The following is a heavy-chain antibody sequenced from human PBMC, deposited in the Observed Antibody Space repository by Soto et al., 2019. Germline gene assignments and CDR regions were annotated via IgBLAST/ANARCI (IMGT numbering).Heavy chain of an antibody. CDR1: GFSLSADGVG. V-gene: IGHV2-5*02. CDR2: IYCDYDT. J-gene: IGHJ3*01. CDR3: THAYGGTSWPNDAFDV. D-gene: IGHD2-2*01. Sequence: ITLKESGPTLVKPTQTLTLTCSFSGFSLSADGVGVGWIRQPPGKAPEWLALIYCDYDTRYRPSLKSRLTITTDSTKNQVVLIMTNMDSVDTATYYCTHAYGGTSWPNDAFDVWGQGTVVTVSS.